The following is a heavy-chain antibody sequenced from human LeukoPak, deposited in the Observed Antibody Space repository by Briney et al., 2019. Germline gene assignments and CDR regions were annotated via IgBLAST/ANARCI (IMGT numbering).Heavy chain of an antibody. D-gene: IGHD6-6*01. CDR1: GGSFSGYY. CDR2: INHSGST. Sequence: SETLSLTCAVYGGSFSGYYWSWIRQPPGKGLEWIGEINHSGSTNYNPSLKSRVTISVDTSKNQFSLKLSAVTAADTAVYYCARGGGRYSSFNWFDPWGQGTLVTVSS. V-gene: IGHV4-34*01. J-gene: IGHJ5*02. CDR3: ARGGGRYSSFNWFDP.